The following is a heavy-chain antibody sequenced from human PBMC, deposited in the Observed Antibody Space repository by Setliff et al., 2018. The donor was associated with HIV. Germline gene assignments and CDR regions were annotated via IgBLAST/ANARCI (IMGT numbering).Heavy chain of an antibody. CDR1: GYTLTGYY. Sequence: ASVKVSCKASGYTLTGYYMHWVRQAPGQGLEWMGWINPNSGGTNYAQKFQGRVTMTRDTSISTAYMELSRLRSDDTAVYYCARVLAVKYYYDSSGGDYWGQGTLVTVSS. CDR3: ARVLAVKYYYDSSGGDY. J-gene: IGHJ4*02. CDR2: INPNSGGT. V-gene: IGHV1-2*02. D-gene: IGHD3-22*01.